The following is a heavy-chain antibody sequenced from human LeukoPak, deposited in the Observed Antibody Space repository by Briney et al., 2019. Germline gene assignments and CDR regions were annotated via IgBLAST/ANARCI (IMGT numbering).Heavy chain of an antibody. CDR3: ATEAPRSYYFDY. CDR2: VYATGGTT. CDR1: EDTFTYYH. Sequence: ASVKVSCKASEDTFTYYHIHRVRQAPGQGVEWMGAVYATGGTTINTQNFQGRVTMTRDTSTGTVYMELGSLRFEDTAMYYCATEAPRSYYFDYWGQGILVTVSS. J-gene: IGHJ4*02. V-gene: IGHV1-46*01.